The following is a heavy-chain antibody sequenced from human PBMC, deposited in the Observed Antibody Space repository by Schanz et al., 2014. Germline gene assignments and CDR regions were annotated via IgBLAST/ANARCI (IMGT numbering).Heavy chain of an antibody. CDR1: GFTVSSNY. Sequence: EVQLVESGGGLVQPGGSLRLSCAASGFTVSSNYMSWVRQAPGKGLEWVSVIYGGGITYYADSVKGRFTISRDSSRNKLYLQMNSLRAEDTAVYYCASLYDREYFDYWGQGTLVTVSS. CDR3: ASLYDREYFDY. V-gene: IGHV3-66*01. J-gene: IGHJ4*02. CDR2: IYGGGIT. D-gene: IGHD2-8*01.